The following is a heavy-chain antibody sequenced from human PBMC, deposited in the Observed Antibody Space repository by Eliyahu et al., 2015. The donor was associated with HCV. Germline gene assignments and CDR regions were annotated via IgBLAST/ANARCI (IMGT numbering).Heavy chain of an antibody. CDR2: VFYTGST. V-gene: IGHV4-39*01. CDR3: VRHREMATIGCAFDY. CDR1: GAFXSXNNFY. D-gene: IGHD5-24*01. Sequence: QLQLQESGPGLAKPSETLSLTCTVSGAFXSXNNFYWGWIRQPPGKGLEWIGSVFYTGSTFYNPSLKSRVTISVDTSKNQFSLKLTSVTAADTAVYFCVRHREMATIGCAFDYWGQGTLVTVSS. J-gene: IGHJ4*02.